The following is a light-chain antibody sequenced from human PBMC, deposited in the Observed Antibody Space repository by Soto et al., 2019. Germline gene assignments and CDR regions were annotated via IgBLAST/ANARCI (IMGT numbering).Light chain of an antibody. CDR2: GAS. V-gene: IGKV3D-20*02. Sequence: IVLTQSPGTLSLSPGERATLSCRASQRVISSYLAWFQQRPGRAPRLLIYGASKRATDIPDRFTGSGSGTDFALTISRLEPEDFAVHYCQQRSNWPPITCGQGTRLEIK. J-gene: IGKJ5*01. CDR1: QRVISSY. CDR3: QQRSNWPPIT.